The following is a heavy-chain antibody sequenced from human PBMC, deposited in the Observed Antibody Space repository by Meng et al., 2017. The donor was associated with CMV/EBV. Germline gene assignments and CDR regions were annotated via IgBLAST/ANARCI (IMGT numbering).Heavy chain of an antibody. CDR2: ISYDGSNK. CDR3: AREPTEHIVVVIAILIYGMDV. V-gene: IGHV3-30*04. CDR1: GFTFSSYA. J-gene: IGHJ6*02. Sequence: LSLTCAASGFTFSSYAMHWVRQAPGKGLEWVAVISYDGSNKYYADSVKGRFTISRDNSKNTLYLQMNSLRAEDTAVYYCAREPTEHIVVVIAILIYGMDVWGQGTTVTVSS. D-gene: IGHD2-21*01.